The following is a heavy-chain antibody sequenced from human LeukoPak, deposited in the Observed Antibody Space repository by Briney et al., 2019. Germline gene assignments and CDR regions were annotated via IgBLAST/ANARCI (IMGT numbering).Heavy chain of an antibody. CDR3: ARPYGDYYFDY. J-gene: IGHJ4*02. V-gene: IGHV3-33*01. D-gene: IGHD4-17*01. CDR2: IWYGGTNK. CDR1: GFTFNSFA. Sequence: GRSLRLSCAASGFTFNSFAMHWVRQAPGKGLEWVAVIWYGGTNKYYADSVKGRFTISRDNSKNTVYLQMNSLRAEDSAVYYCARPYGDYYFDYWGQGTLVTVSS.